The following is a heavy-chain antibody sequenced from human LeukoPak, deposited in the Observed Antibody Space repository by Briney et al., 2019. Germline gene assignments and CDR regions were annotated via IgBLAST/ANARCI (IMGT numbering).Heavy chain of an antibody. CDR3: ARGGRYYYGSGSYNYYYYYYMDV. J-gene: IGHJ6*03. Sequence: GSSVKVSCKASGGTFSSHAISWVRQAPGQGLEWMGGIIPIFGTANYAQKFQGRVTITADESTSTAYMELSSLRSEDTAVYYCARGGRYYYGSGSYNYYYYYYMDVWGKGTTVTISS. V-gene: IGHV1-69*01. D-gene: IGHD3-10*01. CDR2: IIPIFGTA. CDR1: GGTFSSHA.